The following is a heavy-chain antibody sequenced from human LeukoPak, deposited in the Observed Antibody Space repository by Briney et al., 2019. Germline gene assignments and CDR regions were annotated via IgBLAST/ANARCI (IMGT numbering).Heavy chain of an antibody. Sequence: GGSLRLSCAASGFSFSSTYMSWVRQAPGKGLEWVSVVYSVSSTYYADSVKGRFTISRDNSKNTLYLQMNSLRAEDTAVYYCASLYSGSYPGWGQGTLVTVSS. CDR1: GFSFSSTY. V-gene: IGHV3-66*01. CDR3: ASLYSGSYPG. CDR2: VYSVSST. D-gene: IGHD1-26*01. J-gene: IGHJ4*02.